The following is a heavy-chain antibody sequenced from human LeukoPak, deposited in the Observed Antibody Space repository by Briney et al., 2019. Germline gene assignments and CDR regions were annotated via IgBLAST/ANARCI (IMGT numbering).Heavy chain of an antibody. J-gene: IGHJ5*02. CDR2: IYSGGST. D-gene: IGHD3-10*01. CDR1: GFTVSSNY. Sequence: GGSLRLSCAASGFTVSSNYMSWVRQAPGKGLEGVPVIYSGGSTYYADSVKGRFTISRDNSKNTLYLQMNSLRAEDTAVYYCAREAMVREKNWFDPWGQGTLVTVSS. V-gene: IGHV3-66*01. CDR3: AREAMVREKNWFDP.